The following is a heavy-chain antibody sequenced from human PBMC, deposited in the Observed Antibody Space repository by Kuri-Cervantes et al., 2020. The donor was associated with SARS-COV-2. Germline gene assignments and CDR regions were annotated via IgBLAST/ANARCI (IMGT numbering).Heavy chain of an antibody. V-gene: IGHV1-69*13. CDR3: ASARGYYDFWSGYGSNYYYYYYGMDV. CDR2: IIPIFGTA. Sequence: SVKVSCKASGGTFSSYAISWVRQAPGQGLEWMGGIIPIFGTANYAQKFQGRVTITADESTSTAYMELSSLRSEDTAVYYCASARGYYDFWSGYGSNYYYYYYGMDVWGQGTTVTVSS. D-gene: IGHD3-3*01. CDR1: GGTFSSYA. J-gene: IGHJ6*02.